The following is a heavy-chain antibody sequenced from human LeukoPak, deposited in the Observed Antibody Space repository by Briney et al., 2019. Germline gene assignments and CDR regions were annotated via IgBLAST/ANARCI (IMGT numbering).Heavy chain of an antibody. CDR1: GGTFSSYA. D-gene: IGHD3-3*01. CDR2: IIPIFGTA. V-gene: IGHV1-69*05. J-gene: IGHJ6*03. Sequence: GASVKVSCKASGGTFSSYAISWVRQAPGQGLEWMGRIIPIFGTANYAQKFQGRVTITTDESTSTAYMELSSLRSEDTAVYYCARSYYDFWGGPTPGYHYYMDVWGKGTTVTVSS. CDR3: ARSYYDFWGGPTPGYHYYMDV.